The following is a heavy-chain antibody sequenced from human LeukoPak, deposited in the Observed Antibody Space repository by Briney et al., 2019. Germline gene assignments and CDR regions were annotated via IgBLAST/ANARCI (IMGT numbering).Heavy chain of an antibody. J-gene: IGHJ4*02. CDR3: ARGKGSGWTFDY. V-gene: IGHV4-34*01. Sequence: SETLSLTCAVSGGSFSGYYWTWIRQPPGKGLEWIGEINHSGSPNYNPSLKSRVTISVDTSKNQFSLKLSSVAAADTAVYYCARGKGSGWTFDYWGQGTLVTVSS. CDR2: INHSGSP. D-gene: IGHD6-19*01. CDR1: GGSFSGYY.